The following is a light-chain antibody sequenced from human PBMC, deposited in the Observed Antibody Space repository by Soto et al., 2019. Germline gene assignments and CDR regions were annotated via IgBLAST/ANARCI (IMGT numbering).Light chain of an antibody. CDR2: GAS. J-gene: IGKJ5*01. V-gene: IGKV3-20*01. Sequence: EIVLTHSPGTLSWSPGERASLSCRASQSVSSNYLAWFQQKPGQAPRLLISGASNRASDIPDRFSGSGSWTDFTLTISRLEPEDFAVYYCQQYGSSPHFGQGTRLEIK. CDR1: QSVSSNY. CDR3: QQYGSSPH.